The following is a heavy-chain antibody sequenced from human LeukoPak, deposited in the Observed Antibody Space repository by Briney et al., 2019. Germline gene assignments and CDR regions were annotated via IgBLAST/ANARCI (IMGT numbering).Heavy chain of an antibody. CDR1: GLIVSNNY. D-gene: IGHD5-18*01. CDR2: LYIGGNT. CDR3: STTAGYNYGQY. J-gene: IGHJ4*02. Sequence: PGGFLRLSCAASGLIVSNNYMNWVRQAPGKGLEWVSALYIGGNTYYADSVRGRFTISRDNSKNTLYLQMNSLRAEDTAIYYCSTTAGYNYGQYWGQGTLVTVSS. V-gene: IGHV3-53*01.